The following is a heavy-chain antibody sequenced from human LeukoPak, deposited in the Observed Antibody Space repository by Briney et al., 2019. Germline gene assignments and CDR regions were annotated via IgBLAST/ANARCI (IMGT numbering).Heavy chain of an antibody. V-gene: IGHV4-39*07. CDR2: IYYSGST. D-gene: IGHD3-9*01. J-gene: IGHJ5*02. CDR1: GGSISSSSYY. Sequence: PSETLSLTCTVSGGSISSSSYYWGWIRQPPGKGLEWIGSIYYSGSTYYNPSLKSRVTISVDTSKNQFSLKLSSVTAADTAVYYCATLGKIVLRYFDWRNWFDPWGQGTLVTVSS. CDR3: ATLGKIVLRYFDWRNWFDP.